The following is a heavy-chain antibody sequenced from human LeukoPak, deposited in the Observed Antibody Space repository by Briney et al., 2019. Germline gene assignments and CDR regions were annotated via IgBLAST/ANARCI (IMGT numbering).Heavy chain of an antibody. CDR1: GFRLNTYW. J-gene: IGHJ3*02. CDR2: IKSKTDGGTT. Sequence: GGSLRLSCAASGFRLNTYWMSWVRQAPGKGLEWVGRIKSKTDGGTTDYAAPVKGRFTISRDDSKNTLYLQMNSLKTEDTAVYYCTTGDSYYDFWSGYRGPAFDIWGQGTMVTVSS. CDR3: TTGDSYYDFWSGYRGPAFDI. V-gene: IGHV3-15*01. D-gene: IGHD3-3*01.